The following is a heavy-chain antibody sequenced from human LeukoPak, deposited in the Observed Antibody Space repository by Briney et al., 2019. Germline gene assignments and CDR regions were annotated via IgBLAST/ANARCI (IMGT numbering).Heavy chain of an antibody. D-gene: IGHD6-19*01. CDR1: GGSISSGGYY. J-gene: IGHJ4*02. CDR2: IYYSGST. Sequence: SQTLSLTCTVSGGSISSGGYYWSWIRQHPGKGLEWIGYIYYSGSTYYNPSLKSRVTISVDTSKNQFSLKLSSVTAADTAVYYCARLSSGWANYYFDYWGQGTLVTVSS. CDR3: ARLSSGWANYYFDY. V-gene: IGHV4-31*03.